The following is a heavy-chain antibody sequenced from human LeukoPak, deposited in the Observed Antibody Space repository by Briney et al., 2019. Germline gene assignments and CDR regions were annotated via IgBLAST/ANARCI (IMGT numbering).Heavy chain of an antibody. CDR3: GRPGFSGRGVDY. J-gene: IGHJ4*02. V-gene: IGHV5-51*01. CDR2: IYPGDSDT. Sequence: ESLKISCKGSGYSFTTYWIGWVRQMPGKGLEWMGIIYPGDSDTRYSPSFQGRVTISSDNSINTPYLQWSSLKASDTAMYYCGRPGFSGRGVDYWGQGTMVTVSS. D-gene: IGHD3-10*01. CDR1: GYSFTTYW.